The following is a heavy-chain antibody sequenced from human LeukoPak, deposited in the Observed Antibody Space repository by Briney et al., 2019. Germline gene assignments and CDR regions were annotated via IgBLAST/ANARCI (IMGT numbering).Heavy chain of an antibody. CDR2: INPNSGGT. Sequence: ASVKLSWKASGYTFTSYYMRQVRQAPGQGLEWMGWINPNSGGTKYAQKFQGRVTMTRDTSISTSYIELRRLRSDNTAVYYSARVFQFYGSGSDYNNYWGQGTLVTVSS. J-gene: IGHJ4*02. CDR1: GYTFTSYY. D-gene: IGHD3-10*01. CDR3: ARVFQFYGSGSDYNNY. V-gene: IGHV1-2*02.